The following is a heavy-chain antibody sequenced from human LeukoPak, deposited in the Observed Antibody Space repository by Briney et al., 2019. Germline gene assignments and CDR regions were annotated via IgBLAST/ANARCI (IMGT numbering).Heavy chain of an antibody. V-gene: IGHV1-2*02. CDR2: INPNSGGT. CDR1: GYTFTGYY. D-gene: IGHD6-13*01. Sequence: GASVKVSCKASGYTFTGYYMHWVRQAPGQGLEWMGWINPNSGGTNYAQKFQGRVTMTRDTSISTAYMELSRLRSDDTAVYYCARGGSSSWYDLVFFYGMDVWGQGTTVTVSS. CDR3: ARGGSSSWYDLVFFYGMDV. J-gene: IGHJ6*02.